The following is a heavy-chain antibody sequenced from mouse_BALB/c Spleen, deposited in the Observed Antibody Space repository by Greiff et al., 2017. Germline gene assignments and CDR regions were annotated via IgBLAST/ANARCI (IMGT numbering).Heavy chain of an antibody. CDR2: INSNGGST. CDR3: ARDPKDYYAMDY. V-gene: IGHV5-6-3*01. Sequence: DVKLVESGGGLVQPGGSLKLSCAASGFTFSSYGMSWVRQTPDKRLELVATINSNGGSTYYPDSVKGRFIISRDNAKNTLYLQMSSLKSEDTAMYYCARDPKDYYAMDYWGQGTSVTVSS. J-gene: IGHJ4*01. CDR1: GFTFSSYG.